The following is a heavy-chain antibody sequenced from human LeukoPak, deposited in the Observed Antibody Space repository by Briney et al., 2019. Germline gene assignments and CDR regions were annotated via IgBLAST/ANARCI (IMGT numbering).Heavy chain of an antibody. V-gene: IGHV1-18*01. Sequence: ASVKVSCEASGYTFTSYGISWVRQAPGQGLEWMGWISAYNGNTNYAQKLQGRVTMTTDTSTSTAYMELRSLRSDDTAVYYCARDGRVPAARRTADYWGQGTLVTVSS. CDR3: ARDGRVPAARRTADY. CDR1: GYTFTSYG. J-gene: IGHJ4*02. CDR2: ISAYNGNT. D-gene: IGHD2-2*01.